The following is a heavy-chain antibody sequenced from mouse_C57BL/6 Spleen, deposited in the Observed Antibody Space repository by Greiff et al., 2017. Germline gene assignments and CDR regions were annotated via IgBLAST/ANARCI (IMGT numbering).Heavy chain of an antibody. V-gene: IGHV5-16*01. D-gene: IGHD1-1*01. CDR2: INYDGSST. J-gene: IGHJ4*01. CDR3: ARDHYYGSSYYAMDY. CDR1: GFTFSDYY. Sequence: EVHLVESEGGLVQPGSSMKLSCTASGFTFSDYYMAWVRQVPEKGLEWVANINYDGSSTYYLDSSKSRFIISRDNAKNILYLQMSSLKSEDTATYYCARDHYYGSSYYAMDYWGQGTSVTVSS.